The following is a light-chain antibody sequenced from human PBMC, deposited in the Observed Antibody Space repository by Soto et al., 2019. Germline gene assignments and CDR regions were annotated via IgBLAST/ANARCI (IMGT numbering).Light chain of an antibody. Sequence: EIVLTRSPGTLSLSPGERATLSCRASQSVGSNYLAWYQQKPGQAPRLLIYGTSTRATGIPDRFSGSGSGTDFTLTISRLEPEDFAVYFCQQYGDSRTFGQGTKVEIK. J-gene: IGKJ1*01. V-gene: IGKV3-20*01. CDR2: GTS. CDR3: QQYGDSRT. CDR1: QSVGSNY.